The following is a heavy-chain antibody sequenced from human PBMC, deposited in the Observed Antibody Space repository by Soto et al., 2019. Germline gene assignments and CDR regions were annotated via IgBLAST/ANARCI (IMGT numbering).Heavy chain of an antibody. CDR2: IKQDGSEK. CDR1: GFTFSNYW. V-gene: IGHV3-7*04. J-gene: IGHJ4*02. Sequence: GGSLRLACEASGFTFSNYWMSWVRQAPGKGLEWVANIKQDGSEKYYVDSVKGRFTISRDNAKNSLYLQMNSLRAEDTAVYYCVMDHLGYCSGGTCNWPAYLDYCGQGT. D-gene: IGHD2-15*01. CDR3: VMDHLGYCSGGTCNWPAYLDY.